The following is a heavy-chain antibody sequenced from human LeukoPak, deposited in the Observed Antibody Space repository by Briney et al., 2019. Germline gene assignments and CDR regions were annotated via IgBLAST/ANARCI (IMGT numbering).Heavy chain of an antibody. V-gene: IGHV1-2*02. J-gene: IGHJ4*02. Sequence: APVKVSCKASGYSFTGYYMHWVRQAPGQGLEWMGWSSPYSGGTHYAQNFQGRVTMTTDTTISTAYMELSSLRSDDTAIYYCASALNSRNSSCWGQGTLVTVSS. CDR2: SSPYSGGT. CDR1: GYSFTGYY. CDR3: ASALNSRNSSC. D-gene: IGHD6-13*01.